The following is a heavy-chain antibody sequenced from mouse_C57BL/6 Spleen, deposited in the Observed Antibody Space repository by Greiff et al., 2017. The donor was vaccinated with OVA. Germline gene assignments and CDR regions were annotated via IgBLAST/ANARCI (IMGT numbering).Heavy chain of an antibody. V-gene: IGHV5-6*01. D-gene: IGHD4-1*01. CDR2: ISSGGSYT. CDR3: ERKRTGGGDY. Sequence: EVKLMESGGDLVKPGVSLKLSCAASGFTFSSYGMSWVRQTPDKRLEWVATISSGGSYTYYPDSVKGRFTISRDNAKNTLYLQMSSLKSEDTARYYSERKRTGGGDYWGQGTSVTVSS. CDR1: GFTFSSYG. J-gene: IGHJ4*01.